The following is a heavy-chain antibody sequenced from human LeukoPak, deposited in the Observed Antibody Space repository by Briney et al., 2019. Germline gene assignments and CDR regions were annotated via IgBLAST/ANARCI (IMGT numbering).Heavy chain of an antibody. J-gene: IGHJ6*03. Sequence: GGSLRLSCAASGFTFSSYAMSWVRQAPGKGLEWVSAISGSGGSTYYAGSVKGRFTISRDNSKNTLYLQMNSLRAEDTAVYYCAKSYGYDRFNYMDVWGKGTTVTVSS. CDR3: AKSYGYDRFNYMDV. D-gene: IGHD5-12*01. CDR1: GFTFSSYA. CDR2: ISGSGGST. V-gene: IGHV3-23*01.